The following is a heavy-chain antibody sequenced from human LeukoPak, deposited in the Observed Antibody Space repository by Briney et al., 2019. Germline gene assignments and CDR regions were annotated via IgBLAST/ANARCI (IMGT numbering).Heavy chain of an antibody. CDR2: INHSGST. CDR1: GGSFSVYY. CDR3: ARRSRSHHRNWFDP. V-gene: IGHV4-34*01. D-gene: IGHD1-14*01. Sequence: SETLSLTCAVYGGSFSVYYWSWIRQPPGKGLEWIGEINHSGSTNYNPSLKSRVTISVDTSKNQFSLKLSSVTAADTAVYYCARRSRSHHRNWFDPWGQGTLVTVSS. J-gene: IGHJ5*02.